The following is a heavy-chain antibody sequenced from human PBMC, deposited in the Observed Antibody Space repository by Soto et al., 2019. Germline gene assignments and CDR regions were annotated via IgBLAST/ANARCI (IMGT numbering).Heavy chain of an antibody. D-gene: IGHD3-3*01. CDR1: GFTFSSYG. CDR2: ISYDGSNK. V-gene: IGHV3-30*18. CDR3: AKDPLGYDFWSGYYYRRSY. Sequence: GGSLRLSCAASGFTFSSYGMHWVRQAPGKGLEWVAVISYDGSNKYYADSVKGRFTISRDNSKNTLYLQMNSLRAEDTAVYYCAKDPLGYDFWSGYYYRRSYWGQGTLVTVSS. J-gene: IGHJ4*02.